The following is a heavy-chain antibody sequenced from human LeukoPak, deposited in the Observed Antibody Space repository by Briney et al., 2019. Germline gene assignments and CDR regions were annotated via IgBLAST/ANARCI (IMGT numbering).Heavy chain of an antibody. Sequence: GGSLRLSCAASGFTFSSYGMHWVRQAPGKGLEWVAFIRYDGSNKYYADSVKCRFTISDDKSIRTAYLQWRSLKASDTAMYYCARHEIGGDRSSWYMSWGQGTLVTVSS. CDR2: IRYDGSNK. CDR3: ARHEIGGDRSSWYMS. D-gene: IGHD6-13*01. CDR1: GFTFSSYG. J-gene: IGHJ1*01. V-gene: IGHV3-30*02.